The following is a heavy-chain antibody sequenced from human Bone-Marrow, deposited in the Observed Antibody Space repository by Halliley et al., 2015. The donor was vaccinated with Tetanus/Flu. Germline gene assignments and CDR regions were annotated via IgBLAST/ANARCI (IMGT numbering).Heavy chain of an antibody. J-gene: IGHJ5*02. V-gene: IGHV4-59*01. CDR1: GGSISSYY. CDR2: IYYSGST. CDR3: ARGTYYYDSSGYYPQNNWFDP. D-gene: IGHD3-22*01. Sequence: TLSLTCTVSGGSISSYYWSWIRQPPGKGLEWIGYIYYSGSTNYNPSLKSRVTISVDTSKNQFSLKLSSVTAADTAVYYCARGTYYYDSSGYYPQNNWFDPWGQGTLVTVSS.